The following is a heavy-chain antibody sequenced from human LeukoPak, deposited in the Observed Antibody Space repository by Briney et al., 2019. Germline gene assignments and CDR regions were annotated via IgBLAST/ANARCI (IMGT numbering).Heavy chain of an antibody. CDR1: GGSISSYY. CDR2: IYYSGST. V-gene: IGHV4-59*08. CDR3: ARHPKYSSSWYSFDY. Sequence: SETLSLTCTVSGGSISSYYWSWIRQPPGKGLEWIGYIYYSGSTNYNPSLKSRVTISVDTSQNQFSLKLSSVTAADTAVYYCARHPKYSSSWYSFDYWGQGTLVSVSS. D-gene: IGHD6-13*01. J-gene: IGHJ4*02.